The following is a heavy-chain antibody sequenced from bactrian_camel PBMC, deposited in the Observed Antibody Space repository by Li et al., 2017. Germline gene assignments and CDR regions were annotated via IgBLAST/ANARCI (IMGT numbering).Heavy chain of an antibody. CDR3: AAAPLGLWVRTTECLSRDFTY. CDR1: PYRNC. J-gene: IGHJ6*01. D-gene: IGHD3*01. Sequence: HVQLVESGGGSVQAGGSLSLSCAASPYRNCMAWFRQAPGKEREGVASVDRYGSPEYADSAKGRFTISRDNAKETLYLQMNSLKPEDTALYYCAAAPLGLWVRTTECLSRDFTYWGQGTQVTVS. CDR2: VDRYGSP. V-gene: IGHV3S53*01.